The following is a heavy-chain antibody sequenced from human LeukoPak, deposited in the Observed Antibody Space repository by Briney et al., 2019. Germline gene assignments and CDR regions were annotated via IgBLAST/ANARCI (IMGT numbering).Heavy chain of an antibody. Sequence: GASVKVSCKASGYTFTSYGISWVRQAPGQGLEWMGWISAYNGNTNYAQKLQGRVTMTTDTSTSTAYMELRSLRSDDTAVYYCARVVVVPAALYNWSHPWGQGTLVTVSS. V-gene: IGHV1-18*01. CDR2: ISAYNGNT. CDR1: GYTFTSYG. D-gene: IGHD2-2*01. J-gene: IGHJ5*02. CDR3: ARVVVVPAALYNWSHP.